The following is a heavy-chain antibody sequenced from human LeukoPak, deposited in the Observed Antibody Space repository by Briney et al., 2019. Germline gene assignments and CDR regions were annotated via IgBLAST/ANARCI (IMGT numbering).Heavy chain of an antibody. CDR1: SISSHY. CDR2: IYYSRST. D-gene: IGHD3-22*01. V-gene: IGHV4-59*11. CDR3: ARAGDSSGLLDY. Sequence: SETLSLTCTVASISSHYWSWVRQPPGKGLEWIGHIYYSRSTNYNPSLKSRVTISIDTSKNQFSLKLNSVTAADTAVYYCARAGDSSGLLDYWGQGTLVTVSS. J-gene: IGHJ4*02.